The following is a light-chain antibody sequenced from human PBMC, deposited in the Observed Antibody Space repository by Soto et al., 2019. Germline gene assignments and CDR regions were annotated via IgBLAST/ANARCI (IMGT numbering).Light chain of an antibody. CDR2: AAS. CDR3: QQSLSFPWT. V-gene: IGKV1-12*02. Sequence: DIQMTQSPSSVSASVGDRVTITCRASQGISNWLAWYQQKPGKAPELLIYAASSLQSAVPSRFSDSRSGTDLTITMTSLQPQDFATYYCQQSLSFPWTFGQRTKVEIK. J-gene: IGKJ1*01. CDR1: QGISNW.